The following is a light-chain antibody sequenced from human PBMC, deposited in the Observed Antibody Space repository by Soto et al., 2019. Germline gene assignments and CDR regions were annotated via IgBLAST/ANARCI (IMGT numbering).Light chain of an antibody. CDR2: DVS. CDR1: SSDVGGYNY. V-gene: IGLV2-11*01. J-gene: IGLJ1*01. Sequence: QSALTQPRSVSASPGQSVAISCTGTSSDVGGYNYVSWYQQHPGKAPKLMIYDVSKRPSGVPDRFSGSKSGNTASLTISGLQAEDEADYYCCSYAGSPYVFETGTKVTVL. CDR3: CSYAGSPYV.